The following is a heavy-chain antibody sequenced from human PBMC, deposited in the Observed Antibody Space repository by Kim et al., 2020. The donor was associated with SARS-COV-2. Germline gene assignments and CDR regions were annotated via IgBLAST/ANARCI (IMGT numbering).Heavy chain of an antibody. Sequence: GSLRLSCAASGFTFSSYAMSWVRQAPGKGLEWVSAISGGGGSTYYADSVKGRFTVSRDNSKNTLFLHMDSLRAEDTAVYYCAKDRGPTVNMGWFDPWGQGALVSVSS. CDR3: AKDRGPTVNMGWFDP. CDR1: GFTFSSYA. J-gene: IGHJ5*02. D-gene: IGHD4-4*01. CDR2: ISGGGGST. V-gene: IGHV3-23*01.